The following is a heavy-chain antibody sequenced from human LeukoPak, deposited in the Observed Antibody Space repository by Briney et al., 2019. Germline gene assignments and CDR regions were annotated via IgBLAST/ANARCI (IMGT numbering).Heavy chain of an antibody. V-gene: IGHV7-4-1*02. D-gene: IGHD2-15*01. J-gene: IGHJ4*02. CDR3: ARARYCSGGSCHGDY. CDR2: INTNSGNP. CDR1: GYTFTSYA. Sequence: ASVKVSCKVSGYTFTSYAMSWVRQAPGQGLEWVGWINTNSGNPTYAQGSTGRFVFSLDTSVSTAYLQISSLKAEDTAVYYCARARYCSGGSCHGDYWGQGTPVTVSS.